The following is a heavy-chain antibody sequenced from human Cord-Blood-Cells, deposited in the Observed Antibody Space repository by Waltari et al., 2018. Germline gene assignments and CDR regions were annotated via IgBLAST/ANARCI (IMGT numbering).Heavy chain of an antibody. Sequence: QVQLVESGGGVVQPGRSLRLSCAASGFTFSSYGMHWVRQAPGKGLEWVAVTWYDGSKKYDANAVKGRLTISRDNSKNTLYRQRNSLRAEDTAVYYWARGTESNDYWGQGTLVTVSS. CDR1: GFTFSSYG. CDR3: ARGTESNDY. D-gene: IGHD4-4*01. CDR2: TWYDGSKK. J-gene: IGHJ4*02. V-gene: IGHV3-33*01.